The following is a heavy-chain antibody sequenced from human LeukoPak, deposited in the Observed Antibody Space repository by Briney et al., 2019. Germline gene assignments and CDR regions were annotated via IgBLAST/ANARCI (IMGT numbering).Heavy chain of an antibody. CDR1: GFTFSSYG. CDR2: ISYDGSNK. V-gene: IGHV3-30*18. Sequence: GGSLRLSCAASGFTFSSYGMHWVRQAPGKGLEWVAVISYDGSNKYYADSVKGRFTISRDNSKNTLYLQMNSLRAEDTAVYYCAKSYGGNSKVLDIWGQGTMVTVSS. J-gene: IGHJ3*02. CDR3: AKSYGGNSKVLDI. D-gene: IGHD4-23*01.